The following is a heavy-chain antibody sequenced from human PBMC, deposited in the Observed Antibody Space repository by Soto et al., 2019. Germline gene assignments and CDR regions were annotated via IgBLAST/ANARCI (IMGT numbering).Heavy chain of an antibody. CDR1: GYSFTNYW. J-gene: IGHJ6*02. D-gene: IGHD2-15*01. CDR2: INPGDSET. V-gene: IGHV5-51*01. Sequence: GESLKISCKGSGYSFTNYWSGWVRQLPGKGLEWMGLINPGDSETSYSPSFQGQVTISAVRSISTAYLPWSSLKPSDNGMYYYARPLFWGGSCLAAYSYHGTDVWGQGTSVTVSS. CDR3: ARPLFWGGSCLAAYSYHGTDV.